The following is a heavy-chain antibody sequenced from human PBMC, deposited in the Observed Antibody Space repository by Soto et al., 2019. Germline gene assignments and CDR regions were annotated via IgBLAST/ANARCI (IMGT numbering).Heavy chain of an antibody. Sequence: QVQLVQSGAEVKKPGASVKVSCKASGHTFSSHDINWVRQATGQGLEWMGWMNPNTGNTGYAQTCQGRVSMTRDTSINPAYMELSSLRSEDTAVYYCARGRAEYNSWPGLDYWGQGTLVTVSS. V-gene: IGHV1-8*01. J-gene: IGHJ4*02. CDR2: MNPNTGNT. D-gene: IGHD6-6*01. CDR3: ARGRAEYNSWPGLDY. CDR1: GHTFSSHD.